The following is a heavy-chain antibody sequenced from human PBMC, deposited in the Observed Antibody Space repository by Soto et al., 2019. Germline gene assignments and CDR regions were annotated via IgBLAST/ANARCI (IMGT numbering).Heavy chain of an antibody. CDR3: VSQRTTVPTQAYFDY. V-gene: IGHV4-39*01. CDR1: GGSVTNSSYY. CDR2: VYYRGRS. Sequence: SETLSLTCTVSGGSVTNSSYYWGWIRQSPGKGLEWIGSVYYRGRSYSKSSVKSRVTISVDTSKNRFSLSLNSVTASDTAVYFCVSQRTTVPTQAYFDYWGQGTLVTVSS. J-gene: IGHJ4*02. D-gene: IGHD4-17*01.